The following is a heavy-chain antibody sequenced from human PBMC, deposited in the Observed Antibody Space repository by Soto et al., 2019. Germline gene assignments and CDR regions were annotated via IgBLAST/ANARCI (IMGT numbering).Heavy chain of an antibody. V-gene: IGHV1-69*01. D-gene: IGHD3-3*01. Sequence: QVQLVQSGAEVKKPGSSVKVSCKASGGTFSSYAISWVRQAPGQGLEWMGGIIPIFGTPHYAQKFQGRVTIIAGESRSTAYMELSSLRSGDTAVYYCARDRESAISGVGGGDAFDIWGQGTMVTVSS. CDR3: ARDRESAISGVGGGDAFDI. J-gene: IGHJ3*02. CDR1: GGTFSSYA. CDR2: IIPIFGTP.